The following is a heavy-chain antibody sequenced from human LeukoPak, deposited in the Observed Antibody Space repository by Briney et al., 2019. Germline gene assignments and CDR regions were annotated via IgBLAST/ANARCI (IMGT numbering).Heavy chain of an antibody. CDR1: GYTFTGYY. D-gene: IGHD3-22*01. CDR3: ARGNPNYYDSSENWFDP. Sequence: ASVKVSCKASGYTFTGYYMHWVRQAPGQGLEWMGWINPNSGGTNYAQKFQGRVTMTRDTSISTAYMELSRLRSDDTAVYYCARGNPNYYDSSENWFDPWGQGTLVTVSS. CDR2: INPNSGGT. V-gene: IGHV1-2*02. J-gene: IGHJ5*02.